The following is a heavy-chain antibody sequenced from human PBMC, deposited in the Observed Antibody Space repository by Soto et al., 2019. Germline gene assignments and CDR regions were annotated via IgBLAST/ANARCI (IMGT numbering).Heavy chain of an antibody. V-gene: IGHV2-5*02. J-gene: IGHJ5*02. CDR1: GFSLSTSGVG. Sequence: SGPTLVNPTQTLTLTCTFSGFSLSTSGVGVGWVRQPPGKALEWLALIYWDDDKRYSPSLKSRLTITKDTSKNQVVLTMTNMDPVDTATYYCAHSLYDYVWGTNWFDPWGQGTLVTVSS. CDR3: AHSLYDYVWGTNWFDP. CDR2: IYWDDDK. D-gene: IGHD3-16*01.